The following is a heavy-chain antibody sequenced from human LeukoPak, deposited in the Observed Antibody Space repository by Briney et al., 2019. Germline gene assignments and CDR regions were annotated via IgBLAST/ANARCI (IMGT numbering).Heavy chain of an antibody. CDR2: ISYSSSTI. Sequence: GGSLRLSCAASGFTFSSYSMNWVRQAPGKGLEWVSYISYSSSTIYYADSVKGRFTISRDNAKNSLYLQMNSLRAEDTAVYYCAGVWSGYYGSGYYYYMDVWGKGTTVTVSS. CDR1: GFTFSSYS. J-gene: IGHJ6*03. D-gene: IGHD3-3*01. V-gene: IGHV3-48*01. CDR3: AGVWSGYYGSGYYYYMDV.